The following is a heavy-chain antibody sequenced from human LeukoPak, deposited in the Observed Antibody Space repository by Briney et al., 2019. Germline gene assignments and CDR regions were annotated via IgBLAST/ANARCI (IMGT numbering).Heavy chain of an antibody. V-gene: IGHV3-21*01. D-gene: IGHD2-15*01. CDR1: GFTFSSYS. CDR2: ISSSSSYI. CDR3: ARVGIVVVVAYAFDI. J-gene: IGHJ3*02. Sequence: NPGGSLRLSCAASGFTFSSYSMNWVRRSPGKGLEWVSSISSSSSYIYYVDSVKGRFTISRDNAKNSLYLQMNSLRAEDTAVYYCARVGIVVVVAYAFDIWGQGTMVTVSS.